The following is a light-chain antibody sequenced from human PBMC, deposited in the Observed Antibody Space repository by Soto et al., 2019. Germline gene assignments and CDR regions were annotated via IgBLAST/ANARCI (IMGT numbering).Light chain of an antibody. Sequence: EIVMTQSPATLSVSPGERATLYCRASQSVSSNLAWYQQKPGQAPRLLIYGASTRATGIPARFSGSGSGTEFTLTISSLQSEDFAVYYCQQYNNFWTFGQGTEVESK. V-gene: IGKV3-15*01. CDR2: GAS. J-gene: IGKJ1*01. CDR3: QQYNNFWT. CDR1: QSVSSN.